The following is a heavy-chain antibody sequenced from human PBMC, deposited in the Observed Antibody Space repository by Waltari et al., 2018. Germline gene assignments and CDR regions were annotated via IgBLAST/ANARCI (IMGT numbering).Heavy chain of an antibody. Sequence: QVQTQQSGPSLLKPSETLSPVCTVSSGSIRGFYWSWVRQPPGKGLACIGYIYYTGSTNFSPSLYSRVTRSGDTSKNQVALKLSTGTAADTAFYSCARGGGGGWEWFDPWGHGVLVTVFS. J-gene: IGHJ5*02. D-gene: IGHD2-15*01. CDR3: ARGGGGGWEWFDP. V-gene: IGHV4-59*01. CDR1: SGSIRGFY. CDR2: IYYTGST.